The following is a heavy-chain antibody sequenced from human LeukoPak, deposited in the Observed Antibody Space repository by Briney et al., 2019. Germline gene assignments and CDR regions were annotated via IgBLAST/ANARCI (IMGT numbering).Heavy chain of an antibody. CDR3: AREETGAFDL. CDR2: IWYDGSNE. CDR1: GFTFSDYA. J-gene: IGHJ3*01. Sequence: GGSLRLSCAASGFTFSDYAMHWVRQAPGKGLEWVAVIWYDGSNEKYADSVKGQFTISRDNSKNTLYLQMNGLRAEDTAMYYCAREETGAFDLWGLGTMVTVSS. D-gene: IGHD3-9*01. V-gene: IGHV3-33*01.